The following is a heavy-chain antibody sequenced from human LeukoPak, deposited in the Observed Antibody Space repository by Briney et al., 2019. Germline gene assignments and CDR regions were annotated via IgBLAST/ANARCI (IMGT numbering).Heavy chain of an antibody. J-gene: IGHJ4*02. CDR3: ARLLSQWLDPFDY. Sequence: GASVKVSCKASGYTFTSYYMHWVRQAPGQGLEWMGIINPSGGNTSYAQKFQGRVTMTRDTSTSTVYMELSSLRSDDTAVYYCARLLSQWLDPFDYWGQGTLVTVSS. CDR1: GYTFTSYY. D-gene: IGHD6-19*01. CDR2: INPSGGNT. V-gene: IGHV1-46*01.